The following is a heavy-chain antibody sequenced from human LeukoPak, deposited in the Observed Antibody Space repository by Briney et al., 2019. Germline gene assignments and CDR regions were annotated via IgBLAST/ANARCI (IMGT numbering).Heavy chain of an antibody. CDR1: GGTFSSYT. CDR3: ARGVTVLGTVTTPDYFDY. D-gene: IGHD4-17*01. CDR2: IIPILGIA. J-gene: IGHJ4*02. V-gene: IGHV1-69*02. Sequence: VASVKVSCKASGGTFSSYTISWVRQAPGQGLEWMGRIIPILGIANYAQKFQGRVTITADKSTSTAYMELSSLRSEDTAVYYCARGVTVLGTVTTPDYFDYWGQGTLVTVSS.